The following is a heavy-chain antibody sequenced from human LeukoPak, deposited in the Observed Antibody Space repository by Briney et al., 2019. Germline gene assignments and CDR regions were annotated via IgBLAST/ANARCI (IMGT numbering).Heavy chain of an antibody. V-gene: IGHV1-18*01. Sequence: ASVKASCKASGYTFTSFIISWVRQAPGQGLEWMGWISAYNGNTNHTQTLQGRVTMTTDTSTSTAYMELRSLRSEDTAVYYVARVCRGGYCRSTGSFDYWGQGTLVTVSS. CDR3: ARVCRGGYCRSTGSFDY. CDR2: ISAYNGNT. D-gene: IGHD2-2*01. J-gene: IGHJ4*02. CDR1: GYTFTSFI.